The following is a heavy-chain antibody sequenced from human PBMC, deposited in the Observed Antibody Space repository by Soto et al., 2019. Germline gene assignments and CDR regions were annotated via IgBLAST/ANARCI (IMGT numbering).Heavy chain of an antibody. CDR3: ARSLIAAAGTGSYYFDY. Sequence: QVQLVQSGAEVKKPGSSVKVSCKASGGTFSSYAISWVRQAPGQGLEWMGGIIPIFGTANYAQKFQGRVTITANKSKSTAYMELSSLRSEDTAVYYCARSLIAAAGTGSYYFDYWGQGTLVTVSS. CDR2: IIPIFGTA. D-gene: IGHD6-13*01. V-gene: IGHV1-69*06. CDR1: GGTFSSYA. J-gene: IGHJ4*02.